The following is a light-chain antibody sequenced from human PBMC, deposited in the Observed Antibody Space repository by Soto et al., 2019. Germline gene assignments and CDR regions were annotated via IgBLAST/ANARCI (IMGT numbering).Light chain of an antibody. V-gene: IGKV1-5*03. CDR3: QHYNSYSEA. CDR2: NAS. J-gene: IGKJ1*01. Sequence: DIQMTKSPSTLSGSVGDRVTIPCRASQTISSWLAWYQQKPGKAPKLLIYNASTLKSGVPSRFSGSGSGTEFTLTISSLQPDDFATYYCQHYNSYSEAFGQGTKVDIK. CDR1: QTISSW.